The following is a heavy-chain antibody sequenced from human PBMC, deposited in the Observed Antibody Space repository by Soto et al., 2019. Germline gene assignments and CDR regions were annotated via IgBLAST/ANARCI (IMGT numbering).Heavy chain of an antibody. J-gene: IGHJ4*02. V-gene: IGHV3-30-3*01. CDR1: GFTFSTYA. D-gene: IGHD2-8*01. Sequence: VRLVESGGGAVQPGDSLRLSCDASGFTFSTYALHWVRQAPGKGLEWVAFISYTGANQYYADSVKGRFTVSRDNSKNIAALQMTSLKPEESAVYYCTRDSFLDSRGAYDDHWGQGTLVTVSS. CDR3: TRDSFLDSRGAYDDH. CDR2: ISYTGANQ.